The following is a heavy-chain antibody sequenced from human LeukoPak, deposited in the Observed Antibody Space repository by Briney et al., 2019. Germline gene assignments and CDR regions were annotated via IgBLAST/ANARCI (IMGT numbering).Heavy chain of an antibody. J-gene: IGHJ3*02. CDR1: GSTFSSYS. D-gene: IGHD3-22*01. CDR3: ARDLRLHYYDSSGYSHAFDI. Sequence: GGSLRLSCAASGSTFSSYSMNWARQAPGKGLEWVSSISSSSSYIYYADSVKGRFTISRDNAKNSLYLQMNSLRAEDTAVYYCARDLRLHYYDSSGYSHAFDIWGQGTMVTVSS. V-gene: IGHV3-21*01. CDR2: ISSSSSYI.